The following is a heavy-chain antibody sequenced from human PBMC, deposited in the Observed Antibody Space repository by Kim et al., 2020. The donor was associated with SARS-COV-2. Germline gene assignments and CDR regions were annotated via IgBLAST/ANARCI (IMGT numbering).Heavy chain of an antibody. CDR1: GYTFTSYA. CDR2: INAGNGNT. D-gene: IGHD2-2*01. V-gene: IGHV1-3*01. J-gene: IGHJ4*02. Sequence: ASVKVSCKASGYTFTSYAMHWVRQAPGQRLEWMGWINAGNGNTKYSQKFQGRVTITRDTSASTAYMELSSLRSEDTAVYYCASSYCSSTSCYAYFDYWGQGTLVTVSS. CDR3: ASSYCSSTSCYAYFDY.